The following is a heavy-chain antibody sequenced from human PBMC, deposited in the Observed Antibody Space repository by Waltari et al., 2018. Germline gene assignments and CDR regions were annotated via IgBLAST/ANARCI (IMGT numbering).Heavy chain of an antibody. CDR3: ARLRSRDLDY. CDR2: IYYSGST. Sequence: QLQLQESGPGLVKPSETLSLTCTVSGGSISSSSYYWGWIRQPPGKGLEWIGSIYYSGSTYYNPSLKSRVTISVDTSKNQFSLKLSSVTAADSAVYYCARLRSRDLDYWGQGTLVTVSS. CDR1: GGSISSSSYY. J-gene: IGHJ4*02. V-gene: IGHV4-39*01.